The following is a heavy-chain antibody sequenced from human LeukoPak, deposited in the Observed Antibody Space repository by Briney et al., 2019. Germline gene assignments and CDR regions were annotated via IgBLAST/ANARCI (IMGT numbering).Heavy chain of an antibody. CDR3: AAGMATLYYFDY. Sequence: ASVKVSCKASGGTFSSYAISWVRQAPGQGLEWMGGIIPIFGTANYAQKFQGRVTITADKSTSTAYMELSSLRSEDTAVYYCAAGMATLYYFDYWGQGTLVTVSS. CDR2: IIPIFGTA. J-gene: IGHJ4*02. D-gene: IGHD5-24*01. CDR1: GGTFSSYA. V-gene: IGHV1-69*06.